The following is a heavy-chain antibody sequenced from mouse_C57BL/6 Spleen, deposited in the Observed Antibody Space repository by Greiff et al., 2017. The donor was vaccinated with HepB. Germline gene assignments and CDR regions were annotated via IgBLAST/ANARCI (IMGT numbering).Heavy chain of an antibody. D-gene: IGHD1-1*02. CDR2: ISSGSSTI. CDR3: ARLLVWYFDV. J-gene: IGHJ1*03. V-gene: IGHV5-17*01. Sequence: EVHLVESGGGLVKPGGSLKLSCAASGFTFSDYGMHWVRQAPEKGLEWVAYISSGSSTIYYADTVKGRFTISRDNAKNTLFLQMTSLRSEDTAMYYCARLLVWYFDVWGTGTTVTVSS. CDR1: GFTFSDYG.